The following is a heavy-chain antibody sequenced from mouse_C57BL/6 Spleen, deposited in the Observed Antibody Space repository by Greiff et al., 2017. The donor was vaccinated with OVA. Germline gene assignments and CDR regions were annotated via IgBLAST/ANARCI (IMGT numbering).Heavy chain of an antibody. CDR3: TTPYDYGGSYVGTFAY. J-gene: IGHJ3*01. V-gene: IGHV14-4*01. CDR1: GFNIKDDY. CDR2: IDPENGDT. D-gene: IGHD1-1*01. Sequence: VQLQQSGAELVRPGASVKLSCTASGFNIKDDYMHWVKQRPEQGLEWIGWIDPENGDTEYASKFQGKATITADTSSNTAYLQLSSLTSEDTAVYYCTTPYDYGGSYVGTFAYWGQGTLVTVSA.